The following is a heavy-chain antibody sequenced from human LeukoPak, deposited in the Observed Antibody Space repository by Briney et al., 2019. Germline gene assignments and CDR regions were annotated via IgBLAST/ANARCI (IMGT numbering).Heavy chain of an antibody. D-gene: IGHD6-19*01. V-gene: IGHV4-38-2*02. CDR3: ARGGGTVALDY. J-gene: IGHJ4*02. Sequence: SETLSLTCTVSGYSISSGYYWGWIRQPPGKGLEWIGSIYHSGSTNYNPSLKSRVAISVDTSKNQFSLKLTSVTAADTAVYYCARGGGTVALDYWGQGTQVALSS. CDR1: GYSISSGYY. CDR2: IYHSGST.